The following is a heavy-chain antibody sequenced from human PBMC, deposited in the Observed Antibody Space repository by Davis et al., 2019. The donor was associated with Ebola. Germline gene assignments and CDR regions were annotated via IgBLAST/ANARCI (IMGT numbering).Heavy chain of an antibody. Sequence: PGGSLRLSCAASGFTFSSYEMNWVRQAPGKGLEWVSYISSSGSTIYYADSVKGRFTISRDNAKNSLYLQMNSLRAEDTAVYYCARVRWFGELLGYYYGMDVWGQGTTVTVSS. CDR2: ISSSGSTI. CDR1: GFTFSSYE. CDR3: ARVRWFGELLGYYYGMDV. V-gene: IGHV3-48*03. D-gene: IGHD3-10*01. J-gene: IGHJ6*02.